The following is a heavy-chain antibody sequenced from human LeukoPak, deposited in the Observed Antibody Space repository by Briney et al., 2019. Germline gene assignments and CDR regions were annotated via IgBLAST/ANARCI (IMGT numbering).Heavy chain of an antibody. CDR1: GFSFSTYG. D-gene: IGHD6-19*01. V-gene: IGHV3-33*03. CDR2: IWFDRSNK. CDR3: ARASGCYDY. J-gene: IGHJ4*02. Sequence: GSSLRLSCAASGFSFSTYGMHWVRQAPGKGLEWVAVIWFDRSNKYYADSVKGRFTISRDNSKNTLYLQMNSLRADDTAVYYCARASGCYDYWGRGTLVTVSS.